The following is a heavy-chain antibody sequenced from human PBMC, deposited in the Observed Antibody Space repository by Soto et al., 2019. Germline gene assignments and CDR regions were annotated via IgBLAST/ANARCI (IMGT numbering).Heavy chain of an antibody. CDR3: ASPAYTSSGELLPYYGMDV. J-gene: IGHJ6*02. Sequence: GASVKVSCKASGGTFSSYAISWVRQAPGQGLEWMGGIIPIFGTANYAQKFQGRVTITADESTSTAYMELSSLRSEDTAVYYCASPAYTSSGELLPYYGMDVWGQGTTVTVSS. CDR1: GGTFSSYA. D-gene: IGHD3-10*01. V-gene: IGHV1-69*13. CDR2: IIPIFGTA.